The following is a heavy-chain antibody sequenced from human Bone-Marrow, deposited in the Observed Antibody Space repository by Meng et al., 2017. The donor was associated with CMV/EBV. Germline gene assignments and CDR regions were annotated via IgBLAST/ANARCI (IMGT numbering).Heavy chain of an antibody. J-gene: IGHJ6*02. CDR2: ISYSGST. Sequence: SETLSLTCTVSGGSISPYYWNWIRQPPGKGLEWIGYISYSGSTNYNPSLKSRVTISVDTSKNQFSLKLSSVTSADTAVSSCARDRGCTSTSCYTRLLYYYGMDIWGQGTTVTVSS. V-gene: IGHV4-59*01. D-gene: IGHD2-2*02. CDR1: GGSISPYY. CDR3: ARDRGCTSTSCYTRLLYYYGMDI.